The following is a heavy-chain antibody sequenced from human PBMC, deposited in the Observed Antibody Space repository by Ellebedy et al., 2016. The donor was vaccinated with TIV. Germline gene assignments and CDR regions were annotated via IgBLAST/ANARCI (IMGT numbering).Heavy chain of an antibody. CDR2: INEDGSEK. Sequence: GESLKISCAASGFTFSNSWMNWVRQAPGKGLEWVANINEDGSEKHYADSVKGRFTISRDNAKNSLDLQMNSLRAEDTAVYYCAKFFDFWGQGTLVTVSS. J-gene: IGHJ4*02. V-gene: IGHV3-7*03. CDR3: AKFFDF. CDR1: GFTFSNSW.